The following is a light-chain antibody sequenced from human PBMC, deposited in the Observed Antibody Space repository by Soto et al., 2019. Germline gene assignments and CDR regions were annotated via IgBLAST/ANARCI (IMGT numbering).Light chain of an antibody. V-gene: IGKV1-27*01. Sequence: DIQMTQSPSSLSASVGDRVTITCRASQDIGNYLAWYQQKPGKVPKVLIYAASTLLSGVPSRFSGSGSGTDFTITISSLQPEDVATYYCQKYSSAPFTFGPGTKVDIK. J-gene: IGKJ3*01. CDR3: QKYSSAPFT. CDR2: AAS. CDR1: QDIGNY.